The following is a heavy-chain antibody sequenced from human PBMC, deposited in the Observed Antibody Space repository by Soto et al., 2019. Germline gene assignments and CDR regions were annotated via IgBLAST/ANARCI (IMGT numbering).Heavy chain of an antibody. V-gene: IGHV4-31*03. Sequence: SETLSLTCTVSGGSISSGGYYWSWIRQHPGKGLEWIGYIYYSGSTYYNPSLKSRVTISVDTSKNQFSLKLSSVTAADTAVYYCASGTFLYSCSSTSCYQSVQVDYWGQGTLVTVSS. CDR2: IYYSGST. J-gene: IGHJ4*02. D-gene: IGHD2-2*01. CDR3: ASGTFLYSCSSTSCYQSVQVDY. CDR1: GGSISSGGYY.